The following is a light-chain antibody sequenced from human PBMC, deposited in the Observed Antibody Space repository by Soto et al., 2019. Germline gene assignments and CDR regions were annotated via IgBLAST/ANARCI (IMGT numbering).Light chain of an antibody. Sequence: DIPMTQSPSSLSASVGDRVTITCRASQSISSYLNWYQQKPGKAPKLLIYAASSLQSGVPSRFSGNRTGTDFTLTISSLQPEDFASYYCQQRYGTLPINLGQGTRLAIK. CDR3: QQRYGTLPIN. CDR2: AAS. CDR1: QSISSY. J-gene: IGKJ5*01. V-gene: IGKV1-39*01.